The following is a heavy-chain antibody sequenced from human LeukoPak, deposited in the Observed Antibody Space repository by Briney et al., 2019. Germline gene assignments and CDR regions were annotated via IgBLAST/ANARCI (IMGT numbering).Heavy chain of an antibody. J-gene: IGHJ6*02. V-gene: IGHV4-61*01. D-gene: IGHD3-3*01. CDR1: GGSVSSGSYY. CDR2: IYYSGST. Sequence: KTSETLSLTCTVSGGSVSSGSYYWSWIRQPPGKGLEWIGYIYYSGSTNYNPSLKSRVTISVDTSKNQFSLKLSSVTAADTAVYYCARGIWSPYYGMDVWGQGTTVTVSS. CDR3: ARGIWSPYYGMDV.